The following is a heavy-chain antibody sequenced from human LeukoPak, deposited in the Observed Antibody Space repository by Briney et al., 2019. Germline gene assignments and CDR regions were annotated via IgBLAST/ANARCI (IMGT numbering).Heavy chain of an antibody. CDR3: ARDPPVEQQLVLYDY. CDR2: ISAYNGNT. D-gene: IGHD6-13*01. CDR1: GGTFSSYA. J-gene: IGHJ4*02. V-gene: IGHV1-18*01. Sequence: GASVKVSCKASGGTFSSYAISWVRQAPGQGLEWMGWISAYNGNTNYAQKLQGRVTMTTDTSTSTAYMELRSLRSDDTAVYYCARDPPVEQQLVLYDYWGQGTLVTVSS.